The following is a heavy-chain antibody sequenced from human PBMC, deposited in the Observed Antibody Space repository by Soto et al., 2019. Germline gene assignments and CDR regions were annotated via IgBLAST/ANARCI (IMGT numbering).Heavy chain of an antibody. CDR1: RFTFSSYG. CDR3: ARDLSSGGTNACDV. J-gene: IGHJ3*01. V-gene: IGHV3-33*01. Sequence: QVQLVESGGGVVQPGRSLRLSRAASRFTFSSYGMHWVRQAPGKGLEWVAVIWYDGSNKYSADSVKGRFTISRDNSKNTLYLQMNSLRVEDTAVYYCARDLSSGGTNACDVWGQGTVVTVSS. D-gene: IGHD2-15*01. CDR2: IWYDGSNK.